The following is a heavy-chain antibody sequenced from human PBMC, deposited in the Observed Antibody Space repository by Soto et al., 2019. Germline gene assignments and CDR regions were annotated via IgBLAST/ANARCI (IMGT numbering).Heavy chain of an antibody. CDR1: GFTFSTYG. V-gene: IGHV3-30*18. CDR3: AKISSGWYFIDAFDI. D-gene: IGHD6-19*01. CDR2: ISYDGSNK. Sequence: QVQLVESGGGVVQPGRSLRLSCAASGFTFSTYGMHWVRQAPGKGLEWVAVISYDGSNKYYADSVKGRFTISRDNSKNKLYLQMNSLRPEDTAVYYCAKISSGWYFIDAFDIWGQGTMVTVSS. J-gene: IGHJ3*02.